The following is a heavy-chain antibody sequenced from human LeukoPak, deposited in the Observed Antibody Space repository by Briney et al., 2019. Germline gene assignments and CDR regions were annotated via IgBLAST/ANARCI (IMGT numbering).Heavy chain of an antibody. D-gene: IGHD3-16*01. CDR3: AREDPGGAFDV. V-gene: IGHV1-18*01. CDR2: IGTYNGNP. J-gene: IGHJ3*01. Sequence: ASVKVSCKASGYTFTNYAISWVRQAPGQGLEWMGWIGTYNGNPDYTQRLQGRVTMTTDTSTSTAYTELRSLKSDDTAVYYCAREDPGGAFDVWGRGTMVTVSS. CDR1: GYTFTNYA.